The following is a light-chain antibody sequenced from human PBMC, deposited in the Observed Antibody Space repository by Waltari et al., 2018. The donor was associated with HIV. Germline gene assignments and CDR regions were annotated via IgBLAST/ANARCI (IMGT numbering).Light chain of an antibody. J-gene: IGLJ3*02. Sequence: QSVLTQPPSVSGTPGQRVTISCTGSSSNIGAQYAVHWYQHVPGTAPKVLIYGNSDRPSGVTDRFSGSKSGTSASLVITGLQAEDEANYYCQSYDSSLSAWVFGGGTKLTVL. CDR1: SSNIGAQYA. CDR3: QSYDSSLSAWV. V-gene: IGLV1-40*01. CDR2: GNS.